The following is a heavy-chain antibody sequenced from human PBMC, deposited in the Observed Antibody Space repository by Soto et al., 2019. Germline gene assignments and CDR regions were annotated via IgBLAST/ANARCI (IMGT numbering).Heavy chain of an antibody. CDR1: GGSVSGDSYY. CDR2: IYYSGST. J-gene: IGHJ6*02. V-gene: IGHV4-31*03. D-gene: IGHD3-3*01. CDR3: ARVARSGPYYYYGMDV. Sequence: SETLSLTCTVSGGSVSGDSYYWTWIRQPPGKGLEWIGYIYYSGSTYYNPSLKSRVTISVDTSKNQFSLKLSSVTAADTAVYYCARVARSGPYYYYGMDVWGQGTTVTVSS.